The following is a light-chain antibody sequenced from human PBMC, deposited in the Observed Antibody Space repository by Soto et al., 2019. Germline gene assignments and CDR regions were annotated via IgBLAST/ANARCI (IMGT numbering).Light chain of an antibody. J-gene: IGLJ1*01. Sequence: QSVLTHPASVAGSPGQSITISCTGTISDVGGYNYVSWYQLHPGKAPKLIIYEVSHRPSGASNHFSGYKSGNTASLTISGLQAEDEADYYCSSYTSTSTPCVFGTGTKVTVL. CDR1: ISDVGGYNY. V-gene: IGLV2-14*01. CDR2: EVS. CDR3: SSYTSTSTPCV.